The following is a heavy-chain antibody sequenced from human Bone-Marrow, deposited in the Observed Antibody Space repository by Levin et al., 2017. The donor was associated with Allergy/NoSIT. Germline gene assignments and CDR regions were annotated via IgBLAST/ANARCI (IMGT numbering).Heavy chain of an antibody. CDR3: AKSKTSPGWSGYSRGYHYYGLDV. Sequence: GESLKISCAASGFTFSDHGIHWVRQAPGKGLEWVAVISHDEKKKQYVDSVKGRFTISRDNSKNTVFLQMNSLRVDDTALYYCAKSKTSPGWSGYSRGYHYYGLDVWGQGTTVTVSS. CDR1: GFTFSDHG. V-gene: IGHV3-30*18. J-gene: IGHJ6*02. D-gene: IGHD3-3*01. CDR2: ISHDEKKK.